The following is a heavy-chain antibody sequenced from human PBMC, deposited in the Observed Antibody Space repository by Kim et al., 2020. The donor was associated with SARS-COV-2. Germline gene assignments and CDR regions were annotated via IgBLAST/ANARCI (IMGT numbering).Heavy chain of an antibody. Sequence: SETLSLTCTVSGGSISSSSYYWGWIRQPPGKGLEWIGSIYYSGSTYYNPSLKSRVTISVDTSKNQFSLKLSSVTAADTAVYYCARQIGCSGGSCYSHYWG. CDR3: ARQIGCSGGSCYSHY. V-gene: IGHV4-39*01. CDR2: IYYSGST. CDR1: GGSISSSSYY. J-gene: IGHJ4*01. D-gene: IGHD2-15*01.